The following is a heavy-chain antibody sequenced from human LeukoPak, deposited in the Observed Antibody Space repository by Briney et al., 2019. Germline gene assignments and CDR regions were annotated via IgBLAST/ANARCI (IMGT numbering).Heavy chain of an antibody. J-gene: IGHJ4*02. CDR3: AKSEAVSGILPFDY. CDR2: IRYDGSNK. V-gene: IGHV3-30*02. D-gene: IGHD6-19*01. CDR1: GFTFSSYC. Sequence: GGSLRLSCAASGFTFSSYCMHWVRQAPGKGLEWVAFIRYDGSNKYYADSVKGRYTIYRDNSKNTLYLQMNSLRAEDTAVYYCAKSEAVSGILPFDYWGQGTLVTVSS.